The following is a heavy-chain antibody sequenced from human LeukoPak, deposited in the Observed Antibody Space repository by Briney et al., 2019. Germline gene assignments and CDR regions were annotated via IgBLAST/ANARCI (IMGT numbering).Heavy chain of an antibody. Sequence: SVKVSCTASGGTFSSYAISWVRQAPGQGLEWMGGIIPIFGTANYAQKFQGRVTITADESTSTAYMELSSLRSEDTAVYYCARAHDSSGYYSIYFDYWGQGTLVTVSS. D-gene: IGHD3-22*01. CDR2: IIPIFGTA. V-gene: IGHV1-69*13. CDR3: ARAHDSSGYYSIYFDY. CDR1: GGTFSSYA. J-gene: IGHJ4*02.